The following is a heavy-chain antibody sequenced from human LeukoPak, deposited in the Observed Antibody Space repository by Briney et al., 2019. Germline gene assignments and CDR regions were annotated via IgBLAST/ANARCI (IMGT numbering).Heavy chain of an antibody. CDR3: ASQTSAKGFDD. CDR2: IKQDGSVI. CDR1: GFTFSSYW. V-gene: IGHV3-7*05. Sequence: PGGSLRLSCAASGFTFSSYWMSWVRQAPGKGLEWVANIKQDGSVIFYVDSVKGRFTISRDNAKNSLYLQMNNLRAEDTAVYYCASQTSAKGFDDWGQGTLVTVSS. D-gene: IGHD4/OR15-4a*01. J-gene: IGHJ4*02.